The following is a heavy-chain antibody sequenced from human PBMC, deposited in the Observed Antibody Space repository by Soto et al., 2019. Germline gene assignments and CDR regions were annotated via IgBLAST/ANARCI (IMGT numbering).Heavy chain of an antibody. J-gene: IGHJ4*02. Sequence: GGSLRLSCAASGFTFSSYSMNWVRQAPGKGLEWVSSISSSSSYIYYADPVKGRFTISRDNAKNSLYLQMDSLRAEDTAVYYCARDMVMITFGGVIVSHYFDYWGQGTLVTVSS. CDR1: GFTFSSYS. CDR2: ISSSSSYI. V-gene: IGHV3-21*01. CDR3: ARDMVMITFGGVIVSHYFDY. D-gene: IGHD3-16*02.